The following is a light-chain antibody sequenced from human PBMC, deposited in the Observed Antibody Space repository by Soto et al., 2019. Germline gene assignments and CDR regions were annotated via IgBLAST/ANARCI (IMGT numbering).Light chain of an antibody. J-gene: IGKJ1*01. CDR1: QSISSS. V-gene: IGKV1-5*03. Sequence: TQSPGTLSLSPGERATLSCRASQSISSSLAWYQQKPGKAPKLLIYKASSLESGVPSRFSGSGSGTEFTLTISSVQPDDFATYYCQQYNSYWTFGQGTKVEIK. CDR3: QQYNSYWT. CDR2: KAS.